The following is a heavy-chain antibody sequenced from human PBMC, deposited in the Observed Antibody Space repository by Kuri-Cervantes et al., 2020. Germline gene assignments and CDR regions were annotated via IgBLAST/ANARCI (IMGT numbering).Heavy chain of an antibody. CDR2: MNHRGST. CDR3: AREDRDYDILTGYTGYYFDY. CDR1: GGSFSGYY. D-gene: IGHD3-9*01. J-gene: IGHJ4*02. V-gene: IGHV4-34*01. Sequence: GSLRLSCAVYGGSFSGYYWSWIRQPPGKGLEWIGEMNHRGSTNYNPSLKSRVTISVDTSKNQFSLKLSSVTAADTAVYYCAREDRDYDILTGYTGYYFDYWGQGTLVTVSS.